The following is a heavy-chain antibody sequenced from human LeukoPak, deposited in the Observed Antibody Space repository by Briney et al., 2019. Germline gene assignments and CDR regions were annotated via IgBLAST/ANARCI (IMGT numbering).Heavy chain of an antibody. CDR1: GFTFTSYG. V-gene: IGHV3-30*18. D-gene: IGHD3-10*01. J-gene: IGHJ6*02. CDR2: VTYDGSGK. CDR3: AKDHVIMVQGGYFSMDV. Sequence: GGSLRLSCAASGFTFTSYGIHWVRQAPGKGLEWVAVVTYDGSGKWYADAVKGRFTISRDNSKNTLYLQMNSLRTEDTAVYYCAKDHVIMVQGGYFSMDVWGQGTTVIVSS.